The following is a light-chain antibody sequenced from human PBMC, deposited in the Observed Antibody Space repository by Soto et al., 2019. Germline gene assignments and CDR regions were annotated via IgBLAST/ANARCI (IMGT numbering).Light chain of an antibody. CDR3: LQDKNCPPLT. J-gene: IGKJ5*01. V-gene: IGKV3D-15*01. CDR2: GAS. Sequence: DIVMTQSPATLSVSPGERVTLSCRASQSVSRNLAWYQKKPGQPPRLLIFGASTRANGIPARFSGRGSGTEFTLTISSLQSEHFAVYYCLQDKNCPPLTFGQGTQLEVK. CDR1: QSVSRN.